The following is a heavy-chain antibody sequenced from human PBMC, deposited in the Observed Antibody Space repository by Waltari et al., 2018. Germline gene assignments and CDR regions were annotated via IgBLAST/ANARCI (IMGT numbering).Heavy chain of an antibody. J-gene: IGHJ4*02. CDR2: ISFDGNNI. D-gene: IGHD3-10*01. CDR3: ARDGHSYFYGSWSDY. Sequence: QVQLVESGGGVVQPGKSLTLSCEVSGISARSHAMHWVRQAPGKGLEWVAVISFDGNNIYFADSVKGRFTINRDNSKNTLSLQMNSLTPEDTAIYYCARDGHSYFYGSWSDYWGQGTLVTVSS. V-gene: IGHV3-30*01. CDR1: GISARSHA.